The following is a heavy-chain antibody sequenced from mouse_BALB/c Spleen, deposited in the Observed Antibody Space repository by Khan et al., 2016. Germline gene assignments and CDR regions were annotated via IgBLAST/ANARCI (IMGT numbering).Heavy chain of an antibody. Sequence: QVQLKESGPGLVAPSQSLSITCTVSGFSLSRYSVHWVRQPPGKGLEWLGMLWGGGSTDYNSALKSRLSLTKDNSKSQVLLKMNSLQTDDTAMYFCARSLLWPVLDYWGQGTSVTGSS. CDR1: GFSLSRYS. D-gene: IGHD2-10*01. V-gene: IGHV2-6-4*01. J-gene: IGHJ4*01. CDR3: ARSLLWPVLDY. CDR2: LWGGGST.